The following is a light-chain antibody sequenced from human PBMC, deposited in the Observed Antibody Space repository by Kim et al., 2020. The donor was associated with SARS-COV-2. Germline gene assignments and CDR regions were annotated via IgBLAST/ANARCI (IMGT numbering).Light chain of an antibody. J-gene: IGLJ1*01. CDR2: EVI. CDR1: SNDFGGFNY. CDR3: TTHGGYNYV. V-gene: IGLV2-8*01. Sequence: PGQSVTNSCSGTSNDFGGFNYVSWYQQHPGKAPKLIIYEVIKRPAGVPDRFSGSKSGNTASLTVSGLQAEDEADYYCTTHGGYNYVFGTGTKVTVL.